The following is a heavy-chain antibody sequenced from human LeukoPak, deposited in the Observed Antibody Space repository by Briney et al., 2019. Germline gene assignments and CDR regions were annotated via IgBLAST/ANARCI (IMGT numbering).Heavy chain of an antibody. J-gene: IGHJ4*02. D-gene: IGHD2/OR15-2a*01. Sequence: SVRGRFTISRDNAKNSLYLQLNSLRAEDPAVYYCARGCYHTSNTYFLCEIDLDYWGQGTQVAVSS. V-gene: IGHV3-21*01. CDR3: ARGCYHTSNTYFLCEIDLDY.